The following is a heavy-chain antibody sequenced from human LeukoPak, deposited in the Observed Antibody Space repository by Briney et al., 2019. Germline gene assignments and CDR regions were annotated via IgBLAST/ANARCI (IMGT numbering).Heavy chain of an antibody. CDR2: TPYDGSNK. V-gene: IGHV3-30-3*01. CDR1: GFTFSDYA. D-gene: IGHD6-19*01. J-gene: IGHJ4*02. Sequence: GALRLSCVASGFTFSDYAMHWVRQAPGKGPEWVAVTPYDGSNKYYADSVKGRFTISRDNSKNTLYLQMNSLRAEDTAVYYCATPMKPSSGWRYFDYWGQGTLVTVSS. CDR3: ATPMKPSSGWRYFDY.